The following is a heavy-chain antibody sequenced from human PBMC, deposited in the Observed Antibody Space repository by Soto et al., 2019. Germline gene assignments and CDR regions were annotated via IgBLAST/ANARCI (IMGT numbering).Heavy chain of an antibody. CDR3: ARCSLVVVPVPGFDP. CDR1: GAPISSGGYY. CDR2: IYYNGNT. Sequence: PSETLSLTCTVSGAPISSGGYYWSWIRQHPGKGLEWIGFIYYNGNTYYNPSLKSRVTISVDTSKNQLSLKVISVTAADTAVYYCARCSLVVVPVPGFDPWGQGTLVTVSS. V-gene: IGHV4-31*03. J-gene: IGHJ5*02. D-gene: IGHD2-2*01.